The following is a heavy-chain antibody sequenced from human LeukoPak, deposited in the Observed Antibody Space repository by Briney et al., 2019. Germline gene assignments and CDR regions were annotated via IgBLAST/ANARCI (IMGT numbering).Heavy chain of an antibody. D-gene: IGHD1-26*01. J-gene: IGHJ2*01. CDR3: ARGKWELLSHYWCFDL. Sequence: SQTLSLTCAISGDSVSSNSAAWNWIRQSPSRGLEWLGRTYYRSKRYNDYAVSVKSRITINPDTSKNQFSLQLNSVTPEDTAVYCARGKWELLSHYWCFDLWGRGTLVTVSS. CDR2: TYYRSKRYN. V-gene: IGHV6-1*01. CDR1: GDSVSSNSAA.